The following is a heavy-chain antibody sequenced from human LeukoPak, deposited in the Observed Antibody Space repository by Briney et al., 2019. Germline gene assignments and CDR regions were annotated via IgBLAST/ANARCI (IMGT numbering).Heavy chain of an antibody. CDR2: IKPHGSEK. V-gene: IGHV3-7*01. Sequence: GGSLRLSCAASGFSFSTYWMSWVRQAPWRGLEWVANIKPHGSEKYYVDSVKGRFTISRDNAKNSLYLQMNSLRAEDTAVYYCARDRYYYYHIDVWGKGTTVTVSS. CDR1: GFSFSTYW. CDR3: ARDRYYYYHIDV. J-gene: IGHJ6*03.